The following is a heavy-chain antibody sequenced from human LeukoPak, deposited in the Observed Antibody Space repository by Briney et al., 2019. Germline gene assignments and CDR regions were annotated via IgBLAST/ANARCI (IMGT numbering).Heavy chain of an antibody. CDR3: ARAYRRITMVRGVMWSY. CDR1: GYTFTGYY. CDR2: INPNSGGT. J-gene: IGHJ4*02. V-gene: IGHV1-2*02. Sequence: GASVKVSCKASGYTFTGYYMHWVLQAPGHGLEWMGWINPNSGGTNYAQKFQGRVTMTRDTSISTAYMELSRLRSDDTAVYYCARAYRRITMVRGVMWSYWGQGTLVTVSS. D-gene: IGHD3-10*01.